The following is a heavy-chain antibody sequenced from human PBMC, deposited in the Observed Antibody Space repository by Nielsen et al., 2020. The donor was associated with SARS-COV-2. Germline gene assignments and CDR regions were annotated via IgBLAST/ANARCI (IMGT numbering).Heavy chain of an antibody. CDR3: ARERSPRRYDRIPRHYYYYMDV. V-gene: IGHV4-34*01. D-gene: IGHD3-22*01. J-gene: IGHJ6*03. CDR2: INHGGST. Sequence: RQAPGNGLEWIGEINHGGSTNYNPSLKSRVTISVDTSKNQFSLRLGSVTAADTAVYYCARERSPRRYDRIPRHYYYYMDVWGKGTTVTVSS.